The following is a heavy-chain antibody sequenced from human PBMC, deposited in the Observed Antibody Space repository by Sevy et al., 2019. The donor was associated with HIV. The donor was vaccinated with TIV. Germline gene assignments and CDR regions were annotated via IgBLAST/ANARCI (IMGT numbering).Heavy chain of an antibody. V-gene: IGHV4-30-4*01. CDR1: GGSINNPDFN. D-gene: IGHD3-10*01. CDR2: VYYSGNA. J-gene: IGHJ5*02. CDR3: TRVRGPFGWSDP. Sequence: SETLSLTCSVSGGSINNPDFNWSWVRQRPGRGLEWIEYVYYSGNAYYSPSLKTLASLSIDTSKNQFSLDLHSVTAADTAVYYCTRVRGPFGWSDPWGQGTLVTVSS.